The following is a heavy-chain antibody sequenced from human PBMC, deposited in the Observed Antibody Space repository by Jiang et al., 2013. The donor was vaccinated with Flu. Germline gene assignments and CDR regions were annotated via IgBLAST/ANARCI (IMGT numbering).Heavy chain of an antibody. D-gene: IGHD5-18*01. J-gene: IGHJ4*02. V-gene: IGHV4-34*01. CDR1: GGSFSGYY. CDR3: ARGHRDRYSYGPRAGRFHYFDY. Sequence: LKPSETLSLTCAVYGGSFSGYYWSWIRQPPGKGLEWIGEINHSGSTNYNPSLKSRVTISVDTSKNQFSLKLSSVTAADTAVYYCARGHRDRYSYGPRAGRFHYFDYWGQGTLATVSS. CDR2: INHSGST.